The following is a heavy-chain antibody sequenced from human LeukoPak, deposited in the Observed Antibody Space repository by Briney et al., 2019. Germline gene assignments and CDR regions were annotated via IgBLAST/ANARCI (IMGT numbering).Heavy chain of an antibody. Sequence: SETLSLTCTVSGGSINSYYWSWIRQPPGKGLEWIGYIYHSGSTNYNPSLKSRVTISVDTSKNQFSLKLSSVTAADTAVYYCARDESGTSAFDIWGQGTMVTVSS. D-gene: IGHD1-1*01. CDR1: GGSINSYY. CDR3: ARDESGTSAFDI. J-gene: IGHJ3*02. V-gene: IGHV4-59*01. CDR2: IYHSGST.